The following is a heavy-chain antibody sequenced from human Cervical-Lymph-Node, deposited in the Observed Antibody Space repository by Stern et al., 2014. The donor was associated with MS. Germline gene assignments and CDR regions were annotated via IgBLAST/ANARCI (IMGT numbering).Heavy chain of an antibody. V-gene: IGHV4-39*01. CDR2: IYYSGST. D-gene: IGHD3-10*01. J-gene: IGHJ4*02. Sequence: QLQLQESGPGLVKPSETLSLTCTVSGGSISSSSYYWGWIRQPPGKGLEWIGSIYYSGSTYYHPSLKRRVTISVDTSQNQLSLNVSSVTAADTAVYYCARQGGSGSYRFFDYWGQGTLVTVSS. CDR3: ARQGGSGSYRFFDY. CDR1: GGSISSSSYY.